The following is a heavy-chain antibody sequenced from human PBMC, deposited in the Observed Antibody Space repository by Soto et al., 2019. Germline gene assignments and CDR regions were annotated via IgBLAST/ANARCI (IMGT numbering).Heavy chain of an antibody. V-gene: IGHV3-33*01. CDR3: ARDYSNSLYYYYGMDV. J-gene: IGHJ6*02. CDR1: GFTFSSYG. D-gene: IGHD4-4*01. Sequence: QVQLVESGGGVVQPGRSLRLSCAASGFTFSSYGMHWVRQAPGKGLEWVAVIWYDGSNKYYADSVKGRFTISRDNSKNTLYLQMNSLRAEDTAVYYCARDYSNSLYYYYGMDVWGQGTTVTVSS. CDR2: IWYDGSNK.